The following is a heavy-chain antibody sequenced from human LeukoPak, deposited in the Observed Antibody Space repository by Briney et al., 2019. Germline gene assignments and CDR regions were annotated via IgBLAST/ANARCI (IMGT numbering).Heavy chain of an antibody. D-gene: IGHD2-15*01. J-gene: IGHJ4*02. CDR1: RFTFRSYG. Sequence: SLTLSCVGSRFTFRSYGMHCVRPAPAKGLAWVAVIACDDNKKYNAGSVKGRFTISRDNSKNPLYLQMDSPKAEDKAVYYCAKDHCGGGSCFHFDYWGQGALVTVCS. CDR2: IACDDNKK. CDR3: AKDHCGGGSCFHFDY. V-gene: IGHV3-30*18.